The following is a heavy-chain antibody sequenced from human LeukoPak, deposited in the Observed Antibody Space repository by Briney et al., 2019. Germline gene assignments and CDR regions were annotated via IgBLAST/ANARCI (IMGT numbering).Heavy chain of an antibody. J-gene: IGHJ4*02. CDR3: AREGSYFGQGDDY. Sequence: PSETLSLTCTVSGVSVSSGSHFWGWIRQPPGKGLEWIRCMHSTGSTFDNPSLKSRVTVSLDASKNQFSLRLSSVTAADTAVYYCAREGSYFGQGDDYWGQGTLVTVSS. CDR2: MHSTGST. CDR1: GVSVSSGSHF. D-gene: IGHD3-10*01. V-gene: IGHV4-39*07.